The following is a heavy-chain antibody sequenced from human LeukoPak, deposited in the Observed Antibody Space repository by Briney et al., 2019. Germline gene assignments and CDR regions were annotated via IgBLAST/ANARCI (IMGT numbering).Heavy chain of an antibody. CDR1: GYTFTGYY. J-gene: IGHJ6*02. V-gene: IGHV1-2*02. CDR2: INPNSGGT. D-gene: IGHD4/OR15-4a*01. Sequence: ASVKVSCKASGYTFTGYYMRWVRQAPGQGLEWMGWINPNSGGTNHAQKFQGRVTMTRDTSISTAYMELSRLRSDDTAVYYCARWGDYGPPRAYGMDVWGQGTTVTVSS. CDR3: ARWGDYGPPRAYGMDV.